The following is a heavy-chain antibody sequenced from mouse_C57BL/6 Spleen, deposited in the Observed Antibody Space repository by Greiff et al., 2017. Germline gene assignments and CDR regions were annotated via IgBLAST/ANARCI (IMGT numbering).Heavy chain of an antibody. V-gene: IGHV1-80*01. CDR3: ARALTTWYFDV. CDR2: IYPGDGDT. D-gene: IGHD2-12*01. CDR1: GYAFSSYW. J-gene: IGHJ1*03. Sequence: VQLVESGAELVKPGASVKISCKASGYAFSSYWMNWVKQRPGKGLEWIGQIYPGDGDTNYNGKFKGKATLTADKSSSTAYMQLSSLTSEDSAVYFCARALTTWYFDVWGTGTTVTVSS.